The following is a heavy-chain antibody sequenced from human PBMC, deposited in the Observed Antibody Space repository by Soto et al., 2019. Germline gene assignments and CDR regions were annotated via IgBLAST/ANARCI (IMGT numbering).Heavy chain of an antibody. Sequence: GGSLRLSCAASGFTFDDYGMSWVRQAPGKGLEWVSGINCNGGSTYYADSVKGRFTISRDNSKNTLYLQMNSLRAEDTAVYYCAKDWYCSSTSCHYLYYFDYWGQGTLVTVSS. J-gene: IGHJ4*02. CDR1: GFTFDDYG. CDR3: AKDWYCSSTSCHYLYYFDY. D-gene: IGHD2-2*01. CDR2: INCNGGST. V-gene: IGHV3-23*01.